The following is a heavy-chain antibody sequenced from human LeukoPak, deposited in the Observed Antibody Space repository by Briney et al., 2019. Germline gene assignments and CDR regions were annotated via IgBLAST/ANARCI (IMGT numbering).Heavy chain of an antibody. CDR1: GFIFSSYE. D-gene: IGHD3-10*01. CDR3: PRGPMLRGFLIRRSTSAYFDY. V-gene: IGHV3-48*03. J-gene: IGHJ4*02. CDR2: ISSSGSTI. Sequence: GGSLRLSCGGSGFIFSSYEMNWVRQAPVKGLEWVSYISSSGSTIYYADSVKGRFTISSHNANNSLYLQTNRRRAGDKSVTYLPRGPMLRGFLIRRSTSAYFDYWGQGTLVTVSS.